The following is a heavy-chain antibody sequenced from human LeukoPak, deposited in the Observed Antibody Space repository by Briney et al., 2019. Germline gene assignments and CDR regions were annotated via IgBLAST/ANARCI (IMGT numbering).Heavy chain of an antibody. CDR3: ASGYYGSGSYPNWVDP. J-gene: IGHJ5*02. CDR1: GGSISSYY. CDR2: IYYSGST. V-gene: IGHV4-59*01. D-gene: IGHD3-10*01. Sequence: SETLSLTCTVSGGSISSYYWSWIRQSPGKGLEWIGYIYYSGSTNYNPSLKSRVTISVDTSKNQFSLKLSSVTAADTAVYYCASGYYGSGSYPNWVDPWGQGTLVTVSS.